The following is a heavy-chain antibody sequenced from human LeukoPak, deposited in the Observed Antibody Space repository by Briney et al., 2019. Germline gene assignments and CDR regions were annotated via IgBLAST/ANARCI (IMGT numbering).Heavy chain of an antibody. CDR2: ISSSGSTI. CDR3: ARVGLLWFGESDV. Sequence: PGGSLRLSCAASGFTFSSYEMNWVRQAPGKGLEWVSYISSSGSTIYYADSVKGRFTISRDSAKNSLYLQMNSLRAEDTAVYYCARVGLLWFGESDVWGKGTTVTISS. CDR1: GFTFSSYE. J-gene: IGHJ6*04. D-gene: IGHD3-10*01. V-gene: IGHV3-48*03.